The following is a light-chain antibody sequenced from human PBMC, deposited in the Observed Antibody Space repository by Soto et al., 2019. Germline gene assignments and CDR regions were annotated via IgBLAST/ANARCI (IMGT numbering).Light chain of an antibody. J-gene: IGLJ3*02. CDR2: EVS. CDR3: SSYTSSSTWV. Sequence: QSALTQPASVSGSPGQSITISCTGTSSDVGGFHYVSWYQQHPGKAPKLMIFEVSNRPSGVSNRFSGSKSGSTASLTISGLQAEDEADYYCSSYTSSSTWVFGGGTKLTVL. CDR1: SSDVGGFHY. V-gene: IGLV2-14*01.